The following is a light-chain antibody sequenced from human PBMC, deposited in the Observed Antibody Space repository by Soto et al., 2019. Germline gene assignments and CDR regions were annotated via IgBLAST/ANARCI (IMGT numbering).Light chain of an antibody. Sequence: QSVLTQPPSASGTPGQRVTISCSGSSSNIGRNTVNWYQQLPGTAPQLLIYGNNQRPSGVPDRFSGSKSGTSASLAISGLKSEDEADYHCAAWDDSLNGPGFGGGTQLTVL. CDR2: GNN. CDR1: SSNIGRNT. J-gene: IGLJ3*02. V-gene: IGLV1-44*01. CDR3: AAWDDSLNGPG.